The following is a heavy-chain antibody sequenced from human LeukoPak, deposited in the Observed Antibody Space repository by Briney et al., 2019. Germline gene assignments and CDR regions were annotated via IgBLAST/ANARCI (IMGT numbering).Heavy chain of an antibody. V-gene: IGHV3-23*01. Sequence: PGGSLRLSCAASGFTFSNYGMSWVRQAPGKGLEWVSSISGSGGSTYYADSVKGRFTISRDNSKNLLYLQMNSLRAEDTAIYYCAKNGDRGAYCSCGSGYPYYYCYIDVWGKGTTVTTSS. CDR3: AKNGDRGAYCSCGSGYPYYYCYIDV. CDR1: GFTFSNYG. J-gene: IGHJ6*03. CDR2: ISGSGGST. D-gene: IGHD2-15*01.